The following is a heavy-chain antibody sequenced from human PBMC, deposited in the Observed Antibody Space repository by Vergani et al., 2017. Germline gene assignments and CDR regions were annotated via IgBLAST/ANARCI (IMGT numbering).Heavy chain of an antibody. Sequence: EVQLLESGGGLVQPGGSLRLSCAASGFTFSSYAMSWVRQAPGKGLEWVSAISGSGGSTYYADSVKGRFTISRDNSKNSLYLQMNSLRAEDTAVYYCARDMIDIVVVPAAVPNYYYYYYMDVWGKGTTVTVSS. CDR2: ISGSGGST. J-gene: IGHJ6*03. CDR3: ARDMIDIVVVPAAVPNYYYYYYMDV. D-gene: IGHD2-2*01. CDR1: GFTFSSYA. V-gene: IGHV3-23*01.